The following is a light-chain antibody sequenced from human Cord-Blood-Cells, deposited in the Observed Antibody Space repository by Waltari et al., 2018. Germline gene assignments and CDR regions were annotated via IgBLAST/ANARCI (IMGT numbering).Light chain of an antibody. CDR1: SSAVGGYNY. J-gene: IGLJ3*02. CDR2: EVS. V-gene: IGLV2-14*01. Sequence: QSALTQPASVSGSPGQSITISCTGTSSAVGGYNYVSWYQQHPGKAPKLIIYEVSNRPSGVSNRFSGSKSGNTASLTISGLQAEDEADYYCSSYTSSSLWVFGGGTKLTVL. CDR3: SSYTSSSLWV.